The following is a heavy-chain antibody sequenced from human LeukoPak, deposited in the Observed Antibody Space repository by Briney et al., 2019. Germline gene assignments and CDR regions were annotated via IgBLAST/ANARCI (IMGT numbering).Heavy chain of an antibody. J-gene: IGHJ5*02. V-gene: IGHV4-31*03. CDR3: ARVARYSSSWYWFDP. Sequence: SETLSLTCTVSGGSISSGDYYWSWIRQHPGKGLEWIGYIYYSGSTYYNPSLKSRVTTSVDTSKNQFSLNLSSVTAADTAVYYCARVARYSSSWYWFDPWGQGILVTVSS. CDR2: IYYSGST. CDR1: GGSISSGDYY. D-gene: IGHD6-13*01.